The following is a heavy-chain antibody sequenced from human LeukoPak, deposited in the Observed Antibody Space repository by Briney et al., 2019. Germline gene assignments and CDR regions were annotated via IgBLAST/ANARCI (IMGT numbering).Heavy chain of an antibody. D-gene: IGHD5-12*01. J-gene: IGHJ4*02. V-gene: IGHV3-7*01. CDR2: IKQDGSEK. Sequence: PGGSLRLSCAASGFTFSSYWMSWVRQAPGKGLEWVANIKQDGSEKYYVDSVKGRFTISRDNAKNALYLQMNSLRAEDTAVYYCARDRSQSHGGKYSGYDYAAAIDYWGQGTLVTVSS. CDR1: GFTFSSYW. CDR3: ARDRSQSHGGKYSGYDYAAAIDY.